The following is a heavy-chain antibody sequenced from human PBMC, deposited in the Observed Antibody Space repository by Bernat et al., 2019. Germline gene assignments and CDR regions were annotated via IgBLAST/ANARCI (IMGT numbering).Heavy chain of an antibody. CDR2: IYPGDSDT. CDR1: GYSFTSYW. Sequence: EVQLVQSGAEVKKPGESLKISCKGSGYSFTSYWIGGVRQMPGKGLEWMGVIYPGDSDTRYSPSFQSQITISANKSISTAYLLWSSLKASDTAMYYCAGHVRDGSGPDSYFYYMDVWGKGTTVTVSS. D-gene: IGHD3-10*01. V-gene: IGHV5-51*01. J-gene: IGHJ6*03. CDR3: AGHVRDGSGPDSYFYYMDV.